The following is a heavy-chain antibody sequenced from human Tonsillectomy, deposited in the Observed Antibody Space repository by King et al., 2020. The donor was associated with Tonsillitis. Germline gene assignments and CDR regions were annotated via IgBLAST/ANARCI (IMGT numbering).Heavy chain of an antibody. CDR2: ISGSGGST. CDR1: GFTFSSYA. Sequence: VQLVESGGGLVQPGGSLRLSCAASGFTFSSYAMSWVRQAPGQGLEWVSAISGSGGSTYYADSVKGRFTLXRDNSKNTLYLQMKSLRAEDTAVYYCASFLVVSLDYWGQGXLVTVSS. J-gene: IGHJ4*02. D-gene: IGHD4-23*01. CDR3: ASFLVVSLDY. V-gene: IGHV3-23*04.